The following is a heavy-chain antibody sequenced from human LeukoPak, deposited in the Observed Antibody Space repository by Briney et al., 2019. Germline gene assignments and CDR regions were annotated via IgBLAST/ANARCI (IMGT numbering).Heavy chain of an antibody. J-gene: IGHJ4*02. CDR3: AREIISGSGWYGD. D-gene: IGHD6-19*01. CDR2: IYYNGRT. V-gene: IGHV4-39*07. Sequence: PSETLSLTCTVSGDSINNNNYYRGWIRQPPGKGLEWIGNIYYNGRTYYSPSLKSRGTISVDTSNNQFSLKLSSVTAADTAVYYCAREIISGSGWYGDWGQGTLVTVSS. CDR1: GDSINNNNYY.